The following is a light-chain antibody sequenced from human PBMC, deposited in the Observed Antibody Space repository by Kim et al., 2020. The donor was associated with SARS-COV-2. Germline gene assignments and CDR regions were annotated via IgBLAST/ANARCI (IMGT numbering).Light chain of an antibody. CDR1: QSVSSSY. J-gene: IGKJ1*01. CDR3: QQYGNSPQT. Sequence: PGERATLSCRASQSVSSSYLAWYQQKPGQAPRLLIYGASSRATGVPDRFSGSGSGTDFTLTITRLEPEDFAVYYCQQYGNSPQTFGQGTKVDIK. V-gene: IGKV3-20*01. CDR2: GAS.